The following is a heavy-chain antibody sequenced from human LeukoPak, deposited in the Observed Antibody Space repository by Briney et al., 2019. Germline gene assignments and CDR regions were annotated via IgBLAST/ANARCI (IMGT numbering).Heavy chain of an antibody. D-gene: IGHD2-2*01. J-gene: IGHJ4*02. CDR2: IYPGDSDT. Sequence: GESLKISCKGSGYSFTSYWIGWVRQMPRKGLEWMGIIYPGDSDTRYSPSFQGQVTISADKSISTAYLQWSSLKASDTAMYYCARTLGYCSSTSCPHDYWGQGTLVTVSS. CDR3: ARTLGYCSSTSCPHDY. V-gene: IGHV5-51*01. CDR1: GYSFTSYW.